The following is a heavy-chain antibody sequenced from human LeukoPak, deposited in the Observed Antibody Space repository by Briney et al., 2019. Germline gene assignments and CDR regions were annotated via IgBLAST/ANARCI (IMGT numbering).Heavy chain of an antibody. CDR2: ISGSGGST. CDR1: GFTFSSYA. Sequence: GGSLRLSCAASGFTFSSYAMSWVRQAPGKGLEWVSAISGSGGSTYYADSVEGRFTISRDNSKKTLYLQMNSLRAEDTAVYYCAKGGPSGGWFFGDAFDIWGQGTMVTVSS. D-gene: IGHD6-19*01. CDR3: AKGGPSGGWFFGDAFDI. V-gene: IGHV3-23*01. J-gene: IGHJ3*02.